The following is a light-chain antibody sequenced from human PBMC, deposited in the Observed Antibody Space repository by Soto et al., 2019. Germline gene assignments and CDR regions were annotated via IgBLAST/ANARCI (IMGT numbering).Light chain of an antibody. J-gene: IGLJ1*01. CDR3: SSYTTSSTRV. Sequence: QSVLAQPASVSGAPVQVITISCTGNSSDVGAYDFVAWYQQHPDKAPKLMIYEVRNRPSGVSNRFSGSKSVNTATLTISGLQAEDEADYYCSSYTTSSTRVFGTGTKVTVL. CDR2: EVR. V-gene: IGLV2-14*03. CDR1: SSDVGAYDF.